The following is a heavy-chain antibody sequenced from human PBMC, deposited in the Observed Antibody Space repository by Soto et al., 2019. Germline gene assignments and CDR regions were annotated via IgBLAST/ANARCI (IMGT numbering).Heavy chain of an antibody. CDR2: IIPIFGTA. V-gene: IGHV1-69*13. CDR3: ARESYSPAPYYGMDV. D-gene: IGHD5-18*01. CDR1: GCTFSSYA. Sequence: SVKLSCKASGCTFSSYAISWVRQAPRQGLEWMGGIIPIFGTANYAQKFQGRVTITADESTSAAYMELSSLRSEDTAVYYCARESYSPAPYYGMDVGGKGTPVTVSS. J-gene: IGHJ6*04.